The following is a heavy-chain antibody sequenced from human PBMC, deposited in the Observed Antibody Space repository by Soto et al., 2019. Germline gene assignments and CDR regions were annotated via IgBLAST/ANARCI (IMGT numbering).Heavy chain of an antibody. CDR1: GYIFTSYY. CDR2: AYPHAATT. J-gene: IGHJ5*02. V-gene: IGHV1-46*03. Sequence: QAQVVQSGAEARAPGASVKVSCKASGYIFTSYYIHWVRQAPGQGLEYLGVAYPHAATTYVAQKFQGRIPVPMDRSTSTVDMELTSLTPEDTAVYYCARERGRAYWFDPGGQGTLVTVSS. CDR3: ARERGRAYWFDP.